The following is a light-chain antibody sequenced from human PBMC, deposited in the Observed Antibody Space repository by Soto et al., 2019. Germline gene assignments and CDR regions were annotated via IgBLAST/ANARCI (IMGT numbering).Light chain of an antibody. Sequence: EIVMTQSPATLSVSPGERATLSCRASQTVLTNLAWYQQKPGQAPRLLIYGASSRATGIPDRFSGSGSGTDFTITIRRMENDDFAVYYCQQYGRSPPWTFGKGTKV. V-gene: IGKV3-20*01. CDR2: GAS. CDR1: QTVLTN. J-gene: IGKJ1*01. CDR3: QQYGRSPPWT.